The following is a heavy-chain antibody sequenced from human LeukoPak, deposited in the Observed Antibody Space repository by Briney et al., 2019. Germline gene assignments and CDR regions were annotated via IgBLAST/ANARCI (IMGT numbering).Heavy chain of an antibody. CDR2: IIPIFGTA. Sequence: ASVKVSCKVSGYTLTELSMHWVRQAPGQGFEWMGGIIPIFGTANYAQKFQGRVTITADESTSTAYMELSSLRSEDTAVYYCARWIPTMIVGGGYYYYYMDVWGKGTTVTVSS. CDR1: GYTLTELS. D-gene: IGHD3-22*01. V-gene: IGHV1-69*13. J-gene: IGHJ6*03. CDR3: ARWIPTMIVGGGYYYYYMDV.